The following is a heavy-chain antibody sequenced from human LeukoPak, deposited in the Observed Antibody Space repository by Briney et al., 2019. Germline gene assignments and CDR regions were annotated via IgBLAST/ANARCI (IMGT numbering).Heavy chain of an antibody. CDR3: AKDPPYYDSSGYDY. Sequence: QPGRSLRLSCAASGFTLSSYPMHWVRQAPGKGLEWVSAISGSGGSTYYADSVKGRFTISRDNSKNTLYLQMNSLRAEDTAVYYCAKDPPYYDSSGYDYWGQGTLVTVSS. V-gene: IGHV3-23*01. CDR1: GFTLSSYP. J-gene: IGHJ4*02. D-gene: IGHD3-22*01. CDR2: ISGSGGST.